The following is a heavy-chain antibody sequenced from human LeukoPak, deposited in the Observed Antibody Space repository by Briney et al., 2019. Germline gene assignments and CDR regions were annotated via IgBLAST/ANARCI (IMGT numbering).Heavy chain of an antibody. D-gene: IGHD4-23*01. J-gene: IGHJ6*03. CDR1: EFTFSSYT. Sequence: GGSLRLSRAASEFTFSSYTMSWVRQAPGKGLEWVSAISGSGGTTYYADSVKGRFTISRDNAKNTLYLQMNSLRAEDTAVYYCAKEESVVTSLNGAYGLWGKVTTVTV. CDR2: ISGSGGTT. CDR3: AKEESVVTSLNGAYGL. V-gene: IGHV3-23*01.